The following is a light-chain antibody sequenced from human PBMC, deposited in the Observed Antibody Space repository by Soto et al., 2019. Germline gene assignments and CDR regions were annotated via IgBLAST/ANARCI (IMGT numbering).Light chain of an antibody. CDR2: EVS. CDR3: SSYAGSNEGV. CDR1: SSDVGGYNY. V-gene: IGLV2-8*01. Sequence: QSVLTQPPSASGSPGQSVTISCTGTSSDVGGYNYVSWYQQYPGKAPNLMIYEVSKRPSGVPDRFSGSKSGNTASLTVSGLQAEDEADYYCSSYAGSNEGVFGTGTKLTVL. J-gene: IGLJ1*01.